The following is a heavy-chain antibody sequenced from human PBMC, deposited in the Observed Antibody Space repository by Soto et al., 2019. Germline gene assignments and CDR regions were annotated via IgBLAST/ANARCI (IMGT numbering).Heavy chain of an antibody. J-gene: IGHJ4*02. CDR3: AKGDFEYSSALDY. V-gene: IGHV1-69*13. CDR1: GGTFSSYT. CDR2: SIPTFATA. Sequence: ASVEVSCKASGGTFSSYTINWVRQAPGQGLEWMGGSIPTFATANYAQKFQGRVSITADESTSTAYMELSSLRSEDTAVYYCAKGDFEYSSALDYWGQGTLVTVAS. D-gene: IGHD6-6*01.